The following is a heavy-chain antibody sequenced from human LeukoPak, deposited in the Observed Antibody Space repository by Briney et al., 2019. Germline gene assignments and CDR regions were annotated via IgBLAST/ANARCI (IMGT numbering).Heavy chain of an antibody. D-gene: IGHD2-21*02. J-gene: IGHJ4*02. CDR1: GASISSGGYY. V-gene: IGHV4-31*03. CDR3: ARPVVVTAQDYFDY. Sequence: SQTLSLTCTVSGASISSGGYYWSWIRQHPGKGLEWIGYISYSGSTDYNPSLKSRVTISADASKTQFSLKLSSVTAADTAIFYCARPVVVTAQDYFDYWGQGTLVTVST. CDR2: ISYSGST.